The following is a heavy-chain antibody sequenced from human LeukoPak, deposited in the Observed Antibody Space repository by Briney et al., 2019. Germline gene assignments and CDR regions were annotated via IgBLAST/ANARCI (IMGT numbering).Heavy chain of an antibody. J-gene: IGHJ3*02. CDR3: ARERYCSGGSCYADDAFDI. CDR2: IGST. V-gene: IGHV4-59*01. Sequence: IGSTNYNPSLKRGVTISVETSKNQFSLKLSSVTAADTAVYYCARERYCSGGSCYADDAFDIWGQGTMVTVSS. D-gene: IGHD2-15*01.